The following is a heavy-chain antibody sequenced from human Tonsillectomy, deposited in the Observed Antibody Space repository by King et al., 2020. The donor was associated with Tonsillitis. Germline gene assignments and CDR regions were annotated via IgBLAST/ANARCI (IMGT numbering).Heavy chain of an antibody. J-gene: IGHJ6*03. CDR3: AKNRLPVPAALYYYYMDV. V-gene: IGHV3-23*04. CDR1: GFTFSTYA. CDR2: ISDSGSMT. D-gene: IGHD2-2*01. Sequence: EVQLVESGGALVQPGGSLRLSCAASGFTFSTYAMSWVRQAPGKGLEWVSGISDSGSMTYYTDSVKGRFTVSRDNSKNTLYLQMNSLRAEDTAAYYCAKNRLPVPAALYYYYMDVWGKWTTVAVSS.